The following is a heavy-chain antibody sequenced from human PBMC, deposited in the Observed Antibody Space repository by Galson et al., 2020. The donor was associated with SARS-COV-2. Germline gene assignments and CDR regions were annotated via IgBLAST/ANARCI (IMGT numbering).Heavy chain of an antibody. Sequence: NSGGSLRLSCAASGFTFSSYSMNWVRQAPGKGLEWVSSISSSSSYIYYADSVKGRFTISRDNAKNSLYLQMNSLRAEDTAVYYCARAANLRAAAGGYWGQGTLVTVSS. V-gene: IGHV3-21*01. D-gene: IGHD6-13*01. CDR1: GFTFSSYS. CDR3: ARAANLRAAAGGY. CDR2: ISSSSSYI. J-gene: IGHJ4*02.